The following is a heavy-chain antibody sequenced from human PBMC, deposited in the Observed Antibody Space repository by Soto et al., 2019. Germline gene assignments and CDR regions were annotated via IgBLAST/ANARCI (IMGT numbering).Heavy chain of an antibody. CDR1: GFTFSSYA. CDR3: ARGPTGFTIDY. V-gene: IGHV3-30-3*01. Sequence: QVQLVESGGGVVQPGRSLRLSCAASGFTFSSYAMYWVRQAPGKGLEWVTLISYDGGNKYYTDAVKGRFTISRDNSKNPLYLQMNSLRAEDTAVYYCARGPTGFTIDYWGQGTLVTVSS. D-gene: IGHD2-8*02. J-gene: IGHJ4*02. CDR2: ISYDGGNK.